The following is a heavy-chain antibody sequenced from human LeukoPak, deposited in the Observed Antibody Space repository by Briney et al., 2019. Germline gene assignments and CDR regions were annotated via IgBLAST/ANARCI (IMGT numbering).Heavy chain of an antibody. CDR3: ARDPSRYQPNIWWFDP. Sequence: SVKVSCKASGGTFSSYAISWVRQAPGQGLEWMGGIIPFFGTANYAQKFQGRVTITADESTSTAYMELSSLRSEDTAVYYCARDPSRYQPNIWWFDPWGQGTLVTVSS. V-gene: IGHV1-69*01. CDR1: GGTFSSYA. CDR2: IIPFFGTA. D-gene: IGHD2-2*01. J-gene: IGHJ5*02.